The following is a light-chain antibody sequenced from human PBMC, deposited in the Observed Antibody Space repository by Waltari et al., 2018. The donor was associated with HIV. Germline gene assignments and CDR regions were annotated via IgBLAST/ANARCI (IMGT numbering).Light chain of an antibody. CDR3: QSYDSSREV. J-gene: IGLJ1*01. CDR2: GNR. CDR1: SSNIGAGYD. V-gene: IGLV1-40*01. Sequence: QSVLTQPPSVSGAPGQRVTISCTGSSSNIGAGYDVHWYQQLPGTAPKLLISGNRNRPSGVPDRFSGSKSGTSASLAIPGLQAEDEADYYCQSYDSSREVVGTGTKVTVL.